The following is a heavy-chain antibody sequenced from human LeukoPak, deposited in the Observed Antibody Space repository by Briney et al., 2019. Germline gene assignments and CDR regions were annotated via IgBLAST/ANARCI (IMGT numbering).Heavy chain of an antibody. CDR3: ARDPQWELHASHFDY. CDR1: GFTVSGNY. CDR2: IKQDGSEK. V-gene: IGHV3-7*01. Sequence: GGSLRLSCAVSGFTVSGNYMTWVRQAPGKGLEWVANIKQDGSEKYYVDSVKGRFTISRDNAKNSLYLQMNSLRAEDTAVYYCARDPQWELHASHFDYWGQGTLVTVSS. D-gene: IGHD1-26*01. J-gene: IGHJ4*02.